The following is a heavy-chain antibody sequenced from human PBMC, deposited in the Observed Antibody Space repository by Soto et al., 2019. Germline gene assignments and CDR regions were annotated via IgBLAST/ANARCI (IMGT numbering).Heavy chain of an antibody. V-gene: IGHV1-24*01. D-gene: IGHD6-13*01. CDR1: GYTLTELS. J-gene: IGHJ5*02. CDR3: ATDRSYYSSSWYYWFEP. CDR2: FDPEDGET. Sequence: ASLKVYCKISGYTLTELSMHCVRHTPGKGLEWMGGFDPEDGETIYAQKFQGRVTMTEDTSTDTAYMELSSLRSEDTAVYYCATDRSYYSSSWYYWFEPWGQGTLVTVSS.